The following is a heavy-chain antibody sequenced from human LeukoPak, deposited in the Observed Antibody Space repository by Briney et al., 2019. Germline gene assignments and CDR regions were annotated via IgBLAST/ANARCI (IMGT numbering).Heavy chain of an antibody. J-gene: IGHJ2*01. CDR1: GFTFSSYS. CDR3: AKDRTVGASYWYFDL. CDR2: ISSSSSYI. V-gene: IGHV3-21*04. D-gene: IGHD1-26*01. Sequence: GGSLRLSCAASGFTFSSYSMNWVRQAPGKGLEWVSSISSSSSYIYYADSVKGRFTISRDSSKNTLFLHMNTLRAEDTAIYYCAKDRTVGASYWYFDLWGRGTLVTVSS.